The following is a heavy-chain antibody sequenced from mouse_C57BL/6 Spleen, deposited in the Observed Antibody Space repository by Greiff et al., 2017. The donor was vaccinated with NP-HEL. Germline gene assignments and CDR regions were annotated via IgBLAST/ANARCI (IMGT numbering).Heavy chain of an antibody. CDR2: INPGSGGT. CDR1: GYAFTNYL. Sequence: QVQLQQSGAELVRPGTSVKVSCKASGYAFTNYLIEWVKQRPGQGLEWIGVINPGSGGTTYNEKFKGKATLTADKSSSTAYMQLSSLTSEDSAVYFCARRGGYYYGSSDYWGQGTTLTVSS. D-gene: IGHD1-1*01. J-gene: IGHJ2*01. CDR3: ARRGGYYYGSSDY. V-gene: IGHV1-54*01.